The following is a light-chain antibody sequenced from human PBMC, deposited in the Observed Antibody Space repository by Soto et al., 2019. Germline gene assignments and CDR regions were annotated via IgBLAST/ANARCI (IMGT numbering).Light chain of an antibody. V-gene: IGKV3-20*01. CDR3: QQYGSSPRT. Sequence: EIVLTQSPGTLSLSPGERATLSCRASQSVSSSYLAWYQQKPGQAPRFLIYGASSRAAGIPDRFSGSGSGTDLTLTISRLEPEDFAVYYCQQYGSSPRTFGQGTKVEIK. J-gene: IGKJ1*01. CDR2: GAS. CDR1: QSVSSSY.